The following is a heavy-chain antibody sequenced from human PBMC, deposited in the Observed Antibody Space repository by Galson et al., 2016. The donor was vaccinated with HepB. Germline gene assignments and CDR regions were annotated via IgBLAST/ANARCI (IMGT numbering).Heavy chain of an antibody. CDR3: ARDPLRYGDRHFDY. J-gene: IGHJ4*02. D-gene: IGHD4-17*01. Sequence: SLRLSCAASGFTFDIYGMHWVRQAPGKGLEWVAVTSYDGLNRYYVDSVKGRFTISKDNSKNTLYPQMDSLRVEDTAVYYCARDPLRYGDRHFDYWGQGTLVTVSS. V-gene: IGHV3-30*03. CDR2: TSYDGLNR. CDR1: GFTFDIYG.